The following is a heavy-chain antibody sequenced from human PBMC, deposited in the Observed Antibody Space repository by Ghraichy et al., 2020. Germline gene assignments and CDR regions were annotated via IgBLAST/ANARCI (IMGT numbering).Heavy chain of an antibody. J-gene: IGHJ4*02. CDR3: ARDRKQLVLDY. CDR1: GGSISSYY. D-gene: IGHD6-6*01. CDR2: IYTSGST. Sequence: GSLRLSCTVSGGSISSYYWSWIRQPAGKGLEWIGRIYTSGSTNYNPSLKSRVTMSVDTSKNQFSLKLSSVTAADTAVYYCARDRKQLVLDYWGQGTLVTVSS. V-gene: IGHV4-4*07.